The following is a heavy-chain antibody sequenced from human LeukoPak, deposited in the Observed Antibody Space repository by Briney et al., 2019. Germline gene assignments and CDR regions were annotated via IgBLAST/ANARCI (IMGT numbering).Heavy chain of an antibody. CDR3: TTDVPDYGDYV. CDR1: GFTVTDAW. D-gene: IGHD4-17*01. Sequence: GGSLRLSCAASGFTVTDAWMNWVRQDPGKGLEWVGLLKSKTNGGTTDYTSPVKGRFTISRDDSKNTLYLQMNSLKTEDTAVYYCTTDVPDYGDYVWGQGTLVTVSS. V-gene: IGHV3-15*01. CDR2: LKSKTNGGTT. J-gene: IGHJ4*02.